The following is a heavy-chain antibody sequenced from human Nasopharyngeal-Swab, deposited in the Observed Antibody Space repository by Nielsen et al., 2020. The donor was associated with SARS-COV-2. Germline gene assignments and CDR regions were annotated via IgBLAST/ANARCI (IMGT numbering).Heavy chain of an antibody. J-gene: IGHJ4*02. Sequence: ESLKISCTGSGCSISSYYWSWIRQPPGKGLEWIGYIYYSGSTNYNPSLKSRVAISVDTSKNQFSLKLSSVTAADTAVYYCARHTVATPISHYFDYWGQGTLVTVSS. D-gene: IGHD4-17*01. CDR2: IYYSGST. V-gene: IGHV4-59*08. CDR1: GCSISSYY. CDR3: ARHTVATPISHYFDY.